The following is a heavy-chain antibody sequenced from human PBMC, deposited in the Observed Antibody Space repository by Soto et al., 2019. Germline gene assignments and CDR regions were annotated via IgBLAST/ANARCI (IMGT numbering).Heavy chain of an antibody. CDR1: GGSISSGGYS. V-gene: IGHV4-30-2*01. Sequence: TLSLTCAVSGGSISSGGYSWSWIRQPPGKGLEWIGYIYHSGSTYYNPSLKSRVTISVDRSKNQFSLKLSSVTAADTAVYYCARGGYGYVNWFAPWGQGTLVTVSS. J-gene: IGHJ5*02. CDR3: ARGGYGYVNWFAP. CDR2: IYHSGST. D-gene: IGHD5-18*01.